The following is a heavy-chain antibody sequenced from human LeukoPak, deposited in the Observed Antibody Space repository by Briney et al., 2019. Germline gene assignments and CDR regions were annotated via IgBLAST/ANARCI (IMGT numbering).Heavy chain of an antibody. CDR3: ARALGWYYFDY. J-gene: IGHJ4*02. V-gene: IGHV3-21*01. D-gene: IGHD1-26*01. CDR2: ISSSSGYI. CDR1: GFRFSSYS. Sequence: GGSLRLSCVASGFRFSSYSLSWVRQAPGKGLEWVSYISSSSGYIYYADSVQGRFTISRDNAKNSLYLQMDSLRAEDTAVYYCARALGWYYFDYWGQGTLVTVSS.